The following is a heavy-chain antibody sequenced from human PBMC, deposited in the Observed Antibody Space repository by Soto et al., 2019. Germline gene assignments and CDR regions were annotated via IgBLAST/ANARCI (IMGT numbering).Heavy chain of an antibody. J-gene: IGHJ1*01. CDR1: GYSIRSGYY. V-gene: IGHV4-38-2*01. Sequence: SETLSLTCAVSGYSIRSGYYWGWIRQPPGKGLEWIGTIYHSGSTFHNPSLKSRVTISVDTSKNQFSLKLGSVTAADTAVYYCAVGYCSSTTCSREYFQHWGHGTLVTVSS. CDR3: AVGYCSSTTCSREYFQH. D-gene: IGHD2-2*01. CDR2: IYHSGST.